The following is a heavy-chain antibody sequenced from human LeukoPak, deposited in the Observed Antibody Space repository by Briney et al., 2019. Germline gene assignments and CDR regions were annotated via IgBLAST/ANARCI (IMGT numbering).Heavy chain of an antibody. D-gene: IGHD6-19*01. Sequence: GGSLRLSCAASGFTVSSNYMSWVRQAPGKGLEWVSVIYSGGSTYYADSVKGRFTISRDNSKNTLYLQMNSLRAEDTAVYYCAKIAVADSYYYYGMDVWGQGTTVTVSS. V-gene: IGHV3-53*01. CDR1: GFTVSSNY. J-gene: IGHJ6*02. CDR3: AKIAVADSYYYYGMDV. CDR2: IYSGGST.